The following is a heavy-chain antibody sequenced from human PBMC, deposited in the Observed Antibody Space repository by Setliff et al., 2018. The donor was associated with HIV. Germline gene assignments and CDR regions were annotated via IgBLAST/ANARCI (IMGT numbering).Heavy chain of an antibody. CDR2: IYHTGSS. D-gene: IGHD3-22*01. V-gene: IGHV4-38-2*01. CDR1: GSSISSRYY. CDR3: ARGTYYYDSSGYFNYYYGMDV. Sequence: SETLSLTCDVSGSSISSRYYWGWIRQSPGKGLEWIGNIYHTGSSYYNPSLNDRATISLDTSKNQFSLKLSSVTAADTAVYYCARGTYYYDSSGYFNYYYGMDVWGQGTTVTVS. J-gene: IGHJ6*02.